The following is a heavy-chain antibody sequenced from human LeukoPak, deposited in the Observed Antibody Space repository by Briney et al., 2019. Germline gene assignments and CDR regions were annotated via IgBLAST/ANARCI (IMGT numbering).Heavy chain of an antibody. CDR2: ITSSSSFT. CDR1: GFIFSDYY. Sequence: GGSLRLSCAASGFIFSDYYMSWIRQAPGKGLEWVSNITSSSSFTNYADSVKGRFTISRDNSKNTVYLQMNSLRAEDTAVYFCARGSKTAGGTLDYWGQGTLVTVSS. J-gene: IGHJ4*02. D-gene: IGHD6-13*01. V-gene: IGHV3-11*06. CDR3: ARGSKTAGGTLDY.